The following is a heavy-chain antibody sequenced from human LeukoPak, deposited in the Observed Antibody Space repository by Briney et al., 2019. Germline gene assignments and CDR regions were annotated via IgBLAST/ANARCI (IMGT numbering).Heavy chain of an antibody. CDR1: GGSISSYY. J-gene: IGHJ5*02. CDR3: ARRGYGSGSINWFDP. D-gene: IGHD3-10*01. Sequence: SETLSLTCTVSGGSISSYYWSWIRQPPGKGLEWIGYIYYSGSTTYNPSLKSRVTISVDTSKNQFSLKLSSVTAADTAVYYCARRGYGSGSINWFDPWGQGTLVTVSS. CDR2: IYYSGST. V-gene: IGHV4-59*12.